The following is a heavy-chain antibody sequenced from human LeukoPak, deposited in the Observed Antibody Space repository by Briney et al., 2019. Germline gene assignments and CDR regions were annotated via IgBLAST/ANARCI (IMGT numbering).Heavy chain of an antibody. D-gene: IGHD6-13*01. CDR3: ARDGASSSPFRSFDI. CDR2: IYSGGNT. J-gene: IGHJ3*02. V-gene: IGHV3-66*01. Sequence: GGSLRLSCAASGFTVSSNYMSWVRQAPGKGLEWVSIIYSGGNTHYADSVKGRFTISRDNSKNTLYLQMNSLRAEDTAVYYCARDGASSSPFRSFDIWGQGTMVTVSS. CDR1: GFTVSSNY.